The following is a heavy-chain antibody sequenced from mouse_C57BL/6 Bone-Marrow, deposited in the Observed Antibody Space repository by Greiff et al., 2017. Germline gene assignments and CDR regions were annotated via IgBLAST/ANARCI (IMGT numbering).Heavy chain of an antibody. J-gene: IGHJ2*01. D-gene: IGHD2-5*01. CDR3: ALYYSNLDY. CDR2: IDPSDSYT. Sequence: VQLQQPGAELVMPGASVKLSCKASGYTFTSYWMHWVQQRPGQGLEWIGEIDPSDSYTNYNQKFKGKSTLTVDKSSSTAYMQLSSLTSEDSAVYYCALYYSNLDYWGQGTTLTVSS. CDR1: GYTFTSYW. V-gene: IGHV1-69*01.